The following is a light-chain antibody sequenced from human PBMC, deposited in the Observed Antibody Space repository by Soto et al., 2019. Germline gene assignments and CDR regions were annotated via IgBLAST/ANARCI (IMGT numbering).Light chain of an antibody. Sequence: DIQLTQSPSFLSASIGDRVTIACRASQGIRSYLAWYQQKPGKAPKLLIYAASTLQSGVPSNFSGSGSGTEFTLTISSLQPEDSATYYCQQLNYYPFTFGPGTKVDIK. CDR3: QQLNYYPFT. CDR2: AAS. V-gene: IGKV1-9*01. J-gene: IGKJ3*01. CDR1: QGIRSY.